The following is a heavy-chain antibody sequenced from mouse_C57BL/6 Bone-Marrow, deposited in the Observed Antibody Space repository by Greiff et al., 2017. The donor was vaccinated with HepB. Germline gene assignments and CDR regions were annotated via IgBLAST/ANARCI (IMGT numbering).Heavy chain of an antibody. Sequence: EVMLVESGGDLVKPGGSLKLSCAASGFTFSSYGMSWVRQTPDKRLEWVATISSGGSYTYYPDSVKGRFTISRDNAKNTLYLQMSSLKSEDTAMYYCARRAYGSSYPFDYWGQGTTLTVSS. J-gene: IGHJ2*01. CDR3: ARRAYGSSYPFDY. CDR1: GFTFSSYG. CDR2: ISSGGSYT. D-gene: IGHD1-1*01. V-gene: IGHV5-6*02.